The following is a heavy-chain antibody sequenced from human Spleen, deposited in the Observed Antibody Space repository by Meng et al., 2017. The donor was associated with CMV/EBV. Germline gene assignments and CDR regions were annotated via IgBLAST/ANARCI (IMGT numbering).Heavy chain of an antibody. Sequence: SSGDYYWNWIRQPPGKGLEWIGHIYYRGNTKYNPSLKSRVTISLDMSQNQFSLKLSSVTAADTAVYYCATLLGHCTTTSCSAPLDPWGHGALVTVSS. CDR1: SSGDYY. V-gene: IGHV4-61*08. CDR2: IYYRGNT. J-gene: IGHJ5*02. D-gene: IGHD2-2*01. CDR3: ATLLGHCTTTSCSAPLDP.